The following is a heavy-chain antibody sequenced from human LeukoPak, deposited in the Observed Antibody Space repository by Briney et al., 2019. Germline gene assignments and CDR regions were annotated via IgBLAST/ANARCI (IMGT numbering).Heavy chain of an antibody. J-gene: IGHJ3*02. CDR1: GFTFSSYW. V-gene: IGHV3-74*01. Sequence: GGSLRLSCAASGFTFSSYWMHWVRQARGKGMVWVSRINSDGSSTSYADSVKGRFTISRDNAKNTLYLQMNSLRAEDTAVYYCAREGNGDSDAFDIWGQGTMVTVSS. D-gene: IGHD4-17*01. CDR3: AREGNGDSDAFDI. CDR2: INSDGSST.